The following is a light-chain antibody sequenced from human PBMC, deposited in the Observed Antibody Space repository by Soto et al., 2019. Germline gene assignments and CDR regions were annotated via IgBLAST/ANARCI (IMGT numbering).Light chain of an antibody. V-gene: IGKV1-12*01. J-gene: IGKJ5*01. CDR2: AAS. CDR3: QQAYSFPIT. CDR1: QGINTF. Sequence: DIQMTQSPSTLPASVGDRVAISCRASQGINTFLAWYQQKPGKAPKLLIYAASTLQSGVPSRFSGSGSGTDFTLSINSPQPEDFATYYCQQAYSFPITFGQGTRLEIK.